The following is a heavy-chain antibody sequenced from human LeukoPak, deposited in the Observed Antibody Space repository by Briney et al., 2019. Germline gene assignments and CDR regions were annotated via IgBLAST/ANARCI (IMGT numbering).Heavy chain of an antibody. V-gene: IGHV4-38-2*02. CDR3: ARTYYYGSGSGGEDY. D-gene: IGHD3-10*01. Sequence: SETLSLTCTVSGDSFSSHYWGWIRQPPGKGLEWIGSIYHSGSTYYNPSLKSRVTISVDTSKNQFSLKLSSVTAADTAVYYCARTYYYGSGSGGEDYWGQGTLVTVSS. J-gene: IGHJ4*02. CDR2: IYHSGST. CDR1: GDSFSSHY.